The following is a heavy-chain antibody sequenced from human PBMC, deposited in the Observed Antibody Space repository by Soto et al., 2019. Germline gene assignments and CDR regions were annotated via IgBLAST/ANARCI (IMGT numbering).Heavy chain of an antibody. D-gene: IGHD6-19*01. Sequence: PSETLSLTCAVHGGSFSGYYWSWIRQPPGKGLEWIGEINHSGVTNYKPSLKRRVTISVDTSKNQFSLQLKSVTAADTAPYYCARFSGSYYYAMDVWGQGSTVTVSS. J-gene: IGHJ6*02. V-gene: IGHV4-34*01. CDR2: INHSGVT. CDR3: ARFSGSYYYAMDV. CDR1: GGSFSGYY.